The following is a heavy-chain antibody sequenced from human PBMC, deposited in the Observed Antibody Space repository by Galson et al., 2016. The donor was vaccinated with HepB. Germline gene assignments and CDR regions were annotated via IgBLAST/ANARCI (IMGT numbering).Heavy chain of an antibody. CDR1: GFAFSYYG. CDR2: ISYDGSNQ. Sequence: SLRLSCAASGFAFSYYGMHWVRQAPGKGLEWVAVISYDGSNQYYADSVKGRFTISRDNSNNTLYLQMNSLRAEEPAVYYCAKDSGSVTSNLSTDHPDDWGQGTLVTVSS. CDR3: AKDSGSVTSNLSTDHPDD. V-gene: IGHV3-30*18. D-gene: IGHD4-17*01. J-gene: IGHJ4*02.